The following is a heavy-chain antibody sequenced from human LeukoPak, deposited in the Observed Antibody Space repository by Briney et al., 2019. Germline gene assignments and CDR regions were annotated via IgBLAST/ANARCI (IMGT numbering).Heavy chain of an antibody. Sequence: SETLSLTCTVSGYSISSGYYWGWIRQPPGKGLEWIGSIYHSGSTYYNPSLKSRVTISVDTSKNQFSLKLSSVTAADTAVYYCARAYSSGFGYWGQGTLVTVSS. CDR3: ARAYSSGFGY. D-gene: IGHD6-19*01. CDR1: GYSISSGYY. J-gene: IGHJ4*02. V-gene: IGHV4-38-2*02. CDR2: IYHSGST.